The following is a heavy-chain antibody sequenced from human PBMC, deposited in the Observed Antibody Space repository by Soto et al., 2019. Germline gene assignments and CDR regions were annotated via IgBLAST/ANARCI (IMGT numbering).Heavy chain of an antibody. CDR3: ARFSGGSYNTYYFYYGMDV. J-gene: IGHJ6*02. V-gene: IGHV4-4*07. D-gene: IGHD2-15*01. CDR2: IYTSGST. Sequence: SETLSLTCTVSGGSISSYYWSWIRQPAVKGLEWIGRIYTSGSTNYNPSLKSRVTMSVDTSKNQFSLKLSSVTSADTAVYYCARFSGGSYNTYYFYYGMDVWGQGTTVTVSS. CDR1: GGSISSYY.